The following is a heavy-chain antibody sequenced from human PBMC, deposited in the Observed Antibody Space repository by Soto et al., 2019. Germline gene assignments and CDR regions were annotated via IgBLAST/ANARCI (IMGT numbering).Heavy chain of an antibody. D-gene: IGHD5-12*01. CDR1: GFTFRNYG. J-gene: IGHJ4*02. CDR3: ARDHSGYYLDY. Sequence: ESGGGVVQPGRSLRLSCAASGFTFRNYGLHWVRQTPGKGLEWVAVIWYDGSNKYYGDSVKGRFAISRDDSRNTLYLQMNGLRAEDTAVYYCARDHSGYYLDYWGQGTLVTVSS. V-gene: IGHV3-33*01. CDR2: IWYDGSNK.